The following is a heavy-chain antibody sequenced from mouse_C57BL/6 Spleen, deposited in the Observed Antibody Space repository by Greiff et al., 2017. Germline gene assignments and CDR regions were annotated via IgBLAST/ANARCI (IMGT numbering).Heavy chain of an antibody. J-gene: IGHJ2*01. CDR3: ARRIPTVVATDYFDY. V-gene: IGHV1-4*01. CDR2: INPSSGYT. CDR1: GYTFTSYT. D-gene: IGHD1-1*01. Sequence: QVQLQQSGAELARPGASVKMSCKASGYTFTSYTMHWVQQRPGQGLEWIGYINPSSGYTKYNQKFKDKATLTADKSSSTAYMQLSSLTSEDSAVYYCARRIPTVVATDYFDYWGQGTTLTVSS.